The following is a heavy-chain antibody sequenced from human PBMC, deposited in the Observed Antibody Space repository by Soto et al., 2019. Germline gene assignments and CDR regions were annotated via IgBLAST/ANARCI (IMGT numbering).Heavy chain of an antibody. J-gene: IGHJ4*02. Sequence: SETLSLTCTVPGGSISSYYWSWIRQPPGKGLEWIGYIYYSGGTNYNPSLKSRVTISVDTSKNQFSLKLTSVTAADTAVYFCTRGGIYYYDSSGYYDYWGQGALVTVSS. CDR3: TRGGIYYYDSSGYYDY. CDR2: IYYSGGT. V-gene: IGHV4-59*01. D-gene: IGHD3-22*01. CDR1: GGSISSYY.